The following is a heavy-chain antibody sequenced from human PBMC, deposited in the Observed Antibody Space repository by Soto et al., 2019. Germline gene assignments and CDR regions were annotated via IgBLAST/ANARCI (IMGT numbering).Heavy chain of an antibody. V-gene: IGHV1-18*01. Sequence: QVQLVQSGAEVKKPGASVKVSCKASGYTFTSYGISWVRQAPGQGLEWMGWISAYNGNTNYAQKLQGRDTITTDASTSTAYMELRSLRSDDTAVYYCARDPGEGVVPAAPYYFGYWGQGTLVIVSS. D-gene: IGHD2-2*01. CDR2: ISAYNGNT. J-gene: IGHJ4*02. CDR1: GYTFTSYG. CDR3: ARDPGEGVVPAAPYYFGY.